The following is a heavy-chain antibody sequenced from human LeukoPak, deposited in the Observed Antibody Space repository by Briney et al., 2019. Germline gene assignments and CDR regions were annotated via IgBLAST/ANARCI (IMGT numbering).Heavy chain of an antibody. CDR1: GFTFSSYG. CDR2: IWYDGSNK. D-gene: IGHD3-10*01. J-gene: IGHJ6*02. CDR3: ARDIYYGPPYYYYYGMDV. Sequence: GGSLRLSCAASGFTFSSYGMHWVRQAPGKGLEWVAVIWYDGSNKYYADSVKGRFTISRDNSKNTLYLQMNSLRAEDTAVYYCARDIYYGPPYYYYYGMDVWGQGTTVTVSS. V-gene: IGHV3-33*01.